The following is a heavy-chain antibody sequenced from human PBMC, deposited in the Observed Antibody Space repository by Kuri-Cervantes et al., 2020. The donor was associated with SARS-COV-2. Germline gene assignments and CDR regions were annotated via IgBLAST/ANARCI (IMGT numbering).Heavy chain of an antibody. D-gene: IGHD4-11*01. J-gene: IGHJ4*02. CDR1: GFTFSSYG. CDR2: ISYDGSNK. Sequence: GGSLRLSCAASGFTFSSYGMHWVRQAPGKGLEWVAVISYDGSNKYYADSVKGRFTISRDNSKNTLYLQMNSLRAEDTAVYYCAKDLLGGLHPFDYWGQGTLVTVSS. CDR3: AKDLLGGLHPFDY. V-gene: IGHV3-30*19.